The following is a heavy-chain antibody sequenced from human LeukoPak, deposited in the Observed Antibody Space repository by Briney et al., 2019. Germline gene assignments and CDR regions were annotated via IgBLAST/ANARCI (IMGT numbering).Heavy chain of an antibody. CDR1: GFTFSSYS. D-gene: IGHD6-13*01. V-gene: IGHV3-21*01. Sequence: PGGSLRLSCAASGFTFSSYSMNWVRQAPGKGLEWVSSISSSSSYIYYADSVKGRFTISRDNAKNSLYLQMNSLRAEDTAVYYCACTPYGQQLAWFDPWGQGTLVTVSP. CDR2: ISSSSSYI. CDR3: ACTPYGQQLAWFDP. J-gene: IGHJ5*02.